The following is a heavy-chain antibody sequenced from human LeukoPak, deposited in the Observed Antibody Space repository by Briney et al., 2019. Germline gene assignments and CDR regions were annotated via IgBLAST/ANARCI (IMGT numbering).Heavy chain of an antibody. V-gene: IGHV3-7*01. CDR2: IKEDGSEK. Sequence: GGSLRLSCAASGFTFRSYWMNWVRQAPGKGLEWVANIKEDGSEKNYVDSVKGRFTISRDNAKNTLFLQVSSLRADDTAVYYCARDPSSLRDSYDYWGQGTLVTVSS. CDR1: GFTFRSYW. J-gene: IGHJ4*02. CDR3: ARDPSSLRDSYDY.